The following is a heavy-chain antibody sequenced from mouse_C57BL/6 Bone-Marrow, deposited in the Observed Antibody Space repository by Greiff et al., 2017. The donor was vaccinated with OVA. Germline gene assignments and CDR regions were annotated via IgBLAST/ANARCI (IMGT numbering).Heavy chain of an antibody. D-gene: IGHD2-12*01. V-gene: IGHV1-76*01. CDR2: IYPGSGNT. J-gene: IGHJ3*01. CDR3: AREGIYFRFAY. Sequence: VQLQQSGAELVRPGASVKLSCKASGYTFTDYYINWVKQRPGQGLEWIARIYPGSGNTYYNEKFKGKATLTAEKSSSTAYMQLSSLTSEDSAVYFCAREGIYFRFAYWGQGTLVTVSA. CDR1: GYTFTDYY.